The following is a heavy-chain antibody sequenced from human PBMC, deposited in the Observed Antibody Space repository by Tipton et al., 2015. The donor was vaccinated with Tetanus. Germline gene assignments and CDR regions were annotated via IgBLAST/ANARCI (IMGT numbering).Heavy chain of an antibody. Sequence: TLSLTCTVSGGSISDKKYYWGWIRQPPGKGLEWIASIYFEGSTYYSPSLKSRVTIAVDTSQNVFSLRLTSVTAADTAVYYCARHLYGYWFDPWGQGALATVSS. J-gene: IGHJ5*02. D-gene: IGHD5-18*01. CDR3: ARHLYGYWFDP. CDR2: IYFEGST. CDR1: GGSISDKKYY. V-gene: IGHV4-39*02.